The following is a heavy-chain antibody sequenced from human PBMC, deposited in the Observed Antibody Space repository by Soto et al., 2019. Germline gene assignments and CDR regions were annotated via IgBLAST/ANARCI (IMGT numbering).Heavy chain of an antibody. J-gene: IGHJ5*02. CDR1: GFTFSSYG. CDR2: ISYDGSNK. V-gene: IGHV3-30*18. Sequence: QVQLVESGGGVVQPGRSLRLSCAASGFTFSSYGMHWVRQAPGKGLEWVAVISYDGSNKYYADSVKGRFTISRDNSKNXLYLQMHSLRAEDTAVYYCAKEEISAVAGTPPFDPWGQGTLVTVSS. CDR3: AKEEISAVAGTPPFDP. D-gene: IGHD6-19*01.